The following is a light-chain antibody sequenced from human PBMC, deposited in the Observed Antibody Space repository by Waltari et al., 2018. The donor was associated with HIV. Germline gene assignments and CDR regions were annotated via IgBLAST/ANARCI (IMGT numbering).Light chain of an antibody. V-gene: IGLV1-40*01. CDR3: QSYDSSLSGPRV. J-gene: IGLJ1*01. CDR1: SSNIGAGHD. CDR2: GNS. Sequence: QSVLTQPPSVSGAPGKRVTISCTGSSSNIGAGHDVHWYQQLPGTAPKLLIYGNSNRPSGVPDRFSGSKSGTSASLAITGLQAEDEADYYCQSYDSSLSGPRVFGTGTKVTVL.